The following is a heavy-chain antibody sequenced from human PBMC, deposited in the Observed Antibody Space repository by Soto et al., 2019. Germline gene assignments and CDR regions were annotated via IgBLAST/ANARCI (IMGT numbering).Heavy chain of an antibody. CDR3: ARHVGRYYYDSSGYFVAYFDY. CDR2: LIPIFGTA. CDR1: GGTFSSYA. V-gene: IGHV1-69*06. Sequence: GASVKVSCKAFGGTFSSYAISWVRQAPGQGLEWMVGLIPIFGTASYAQKFQGRVTITADKSTSTAYMELSSLRSEDTAVYYCARHVGRYYYDSSGYFVAYFDYRGQATLVTVSS. J-gene: IGHJ4*02. D-gene: IGHD3-22*01.